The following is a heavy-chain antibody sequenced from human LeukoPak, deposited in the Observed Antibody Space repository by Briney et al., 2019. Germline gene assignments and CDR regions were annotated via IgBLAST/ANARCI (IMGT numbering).Heavy chain of an antibody. CDR2: IYYSGST. V-gene: IGHV4-39*07. CDR1: GGSISSSSYY. J-gene: IGHJ6*03. D-gene: IGHD2-2*01. Sequence: SETLSLTCTVSGGSISSSSYYWGRIRQPPGKGLEWIGSIYYSGSTYYNPSLKSRVTISVDTSKNQFSLKLSSVTAADTAVYYCASLIGYCSSTSCYEVAYYYYYMDVWGKGTTVTVSS. CDR3: ASLIGYCSSTSCYEVAYYYYYMDV.